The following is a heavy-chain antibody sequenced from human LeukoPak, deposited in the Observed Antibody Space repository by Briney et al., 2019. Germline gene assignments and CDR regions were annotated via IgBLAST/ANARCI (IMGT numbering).Heavy chain of an antibody. J-gene: IGHJ4*02. V-gene: IGHV3-23*01. Sequence: PGGSLRLSCAASEFTFSSYAMSWVRQAPGKGLEWVSLISGSGGSTYYADSVKGRFTVSRDNSKNTEYLQMNSLRAEDTAIYYCAKDDDDGDHVVVDHWGQGTLVTVSS. CDR2: ISGSGGST. CDR1: EFTFSSYA. D-gene: IGHD4-17*01. CDR3: AKDDDDGDHVVVDH.